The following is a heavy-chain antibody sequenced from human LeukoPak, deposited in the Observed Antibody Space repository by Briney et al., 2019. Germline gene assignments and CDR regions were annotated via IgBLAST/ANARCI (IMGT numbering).Heavy chain of an antibody. D-gene: IGHD1-26*01. CDR1: GDSISSYF. Sequence: SETLSLTCTVSGDSISSYFWSWIRQPPGKGLEWIGYYSGSTNYNPSLKSRVTILLDRSKNQFSLKLSSVTAADTAVYYCARGRGYGGNYLRSFDIWGQGTMVTVSS. CDR3: ARGRGYGGNYLRSFDI. J-gene: IGHJ3*02. V-gene: IGHV4-59*08. CDR2: YSGST.